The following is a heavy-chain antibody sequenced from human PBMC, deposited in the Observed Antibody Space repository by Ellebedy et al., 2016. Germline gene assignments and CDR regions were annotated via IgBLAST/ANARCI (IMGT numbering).Heavy chain of an antibody. CDR1: GFTFSSYW. CDR3: ARGATTSEY. J-gene: IGHJ4*02. V-gene: IGHV3-74*01. Sequence: GGSLRLSCAASGFTFSSYWMHWVRQAPGKGLVWVSRINSDGSNTGYAGSVKSRFTISRDNAKNTLYLQMNSLRAEDTAVYYCARGATTSEYWGQGVLVTVSS. CDR2: INSDGSNT. D-gene: IGHD4-17*01.